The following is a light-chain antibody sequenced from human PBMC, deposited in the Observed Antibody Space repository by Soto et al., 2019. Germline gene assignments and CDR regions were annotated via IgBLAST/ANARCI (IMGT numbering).Light chain of an antibody. V-gene: IGLV3-21*04. CDR3: QVWYSSSYVV. CDR1: NIGSKS. Sequence: SYELTQPPSVSVAPGETARITCGGNNIGSKSVHWYQHKPGQAPVLVIYYNSDRPSGIPERFSGSNSGNTATLTISRVEAGDEADYYCQVWYSSSYVVFGGGTKVTVL. J-gene: IGLJ2*01. CDR2: YNS.